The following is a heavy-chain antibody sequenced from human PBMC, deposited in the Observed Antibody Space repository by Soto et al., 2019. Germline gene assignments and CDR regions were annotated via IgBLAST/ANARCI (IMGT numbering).Heavy chain of an antibody. V-gene: IGHV4-39*01. D-gene: IGHD3-10*01. CDR2: IYYSGST. J-gene: IGHJ6*02. CDR1: AGSISSSSYY. Sequence: SDTLSHTCTVSAGSISSSSYYWGWIRQPPGKGLEWIGSIYYSGSTYYNPSLKSRVTISVDTSKNQFSLKLSSVTAADTAVYYCARRLRDYYGSGSYYGVDVWGQGTTVT. CDR3: ARRLRDYYGSGSYYGVDV.